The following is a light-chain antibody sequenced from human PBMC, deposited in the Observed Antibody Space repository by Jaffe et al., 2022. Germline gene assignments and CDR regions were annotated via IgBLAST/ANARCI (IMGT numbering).Light chain of an antibody. J-gene: IGLJ1*01. V-gene: IGLV2-14*01. CDR2: EVS. CDR1: SSDVGGYNY. Sequence: QSALTQPASVSGSPGQSITISCTGTSSDVGGYNYVSWYQQHPGKAPKLMIYEVSNRPSGVSNRFSGSKSGNTASLTISGLQAEDEAEYYCSSYTSSNTDVFGTGTKVTVL. CDR3: SSYTSSNTDV.